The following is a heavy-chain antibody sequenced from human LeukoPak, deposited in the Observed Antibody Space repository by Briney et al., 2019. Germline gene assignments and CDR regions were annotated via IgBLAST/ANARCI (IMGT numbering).Heavy chain of an antibody. Sequence: GGSLRLSCAASGFTFSSYSMNWVRQAPGKGLEWVSHITASGTAMFYADSVKGRFTISRDNAKNSLYLQMNSLRDEDTAVYYCARSQISGYSYGFRARWFDPWGQGTLVTVSS. D-gene: IGHD5-18*01. V-gene: IGHV3-48*02. J-gene: IGHJ5*02. CDR1: GFTFSSYS. CDR2: ITASGTAM. CDR3: ARSQISGYSYGFRARWFDP.